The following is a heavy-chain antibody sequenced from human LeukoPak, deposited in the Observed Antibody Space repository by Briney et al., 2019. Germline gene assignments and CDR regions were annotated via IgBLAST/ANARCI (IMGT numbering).Heavy chain of an antibody. CDR3: ARSGIAVAGSFNFDY. CDR2: IIPILGIA. V-gene: IGHV1-69*02. Sequence: ASVKVSCKASGYTFTGYYMHWVRQAPGQGLEWMGRIIPILGIANYAQRFQGRVTITADKSTSTAYMELSSLRSEDTAVYYCARSGIAVAGSFNFDYWGQGTLVTVSS. D-gene: IGHD6-19*01. CDR1: GYTFTGYY. J-gene: IGHJ4*02.